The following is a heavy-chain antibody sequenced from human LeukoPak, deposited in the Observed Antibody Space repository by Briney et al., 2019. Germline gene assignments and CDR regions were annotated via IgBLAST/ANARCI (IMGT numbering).Heavy chain of an antibody. CDR2: IMKDGSER. CDR1: GFTFSSYW. Sequence: GGSLRLSCAASGFTFSSYWMSWVRQAPEKGLEWVANIMKDGSERYSVDSVKGRFTISRDNAKNSLYLQMHSLRAEDTAVYYCARDNEWLFDYWGQGTLVTVSS. D-gene: IGHD5-12*01. V-gene: IGHV3-7*04. J-gene: IGHJ4*02. CDR3: ARDNEWLFDY.